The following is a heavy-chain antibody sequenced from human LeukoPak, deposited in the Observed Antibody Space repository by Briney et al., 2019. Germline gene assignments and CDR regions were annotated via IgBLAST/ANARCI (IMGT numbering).Heavy chain of an antibody. D-gene: IGHD3-10*01. CDR3: ARHERVTMVRGVYHYGMDV. Sequence: SETLSLTCTVSGGSISSSSYYWGWIRQPPGKGLEWIGSIYYSGSTYYDPSLKSRVTISVDTSKNQFSLKLSSVTAADTAVYYSARHERVTMVRGVYHYGMDVWGQGTTVTVSS. V-gene: IGHV4-39*01. CDR1: GGSISSSSYY. J-gene: IGHJ6*02. CDR2: IYYSGST.